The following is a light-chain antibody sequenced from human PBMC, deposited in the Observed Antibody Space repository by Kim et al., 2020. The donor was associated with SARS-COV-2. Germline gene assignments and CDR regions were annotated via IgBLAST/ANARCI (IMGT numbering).Light chain of an antibody. CDR3: QKYNSAPRA. Sequence: ASVGDRVTITCRASQGISNYLAWYQQKPGKVPKCLIYAASTLQSGVPSRFSGSGSGTDFTLTISSLQPEDVATYFCQKYNSAPRAFGQGTKVDIK. J-gene: IGKJ1*01. V-gene: IGKV1-27*01. CDR2: AAS. CDR1: QGISNY.